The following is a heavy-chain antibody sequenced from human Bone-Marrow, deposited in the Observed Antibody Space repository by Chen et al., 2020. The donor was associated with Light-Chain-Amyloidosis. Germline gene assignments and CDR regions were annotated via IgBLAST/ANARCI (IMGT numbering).Heavy chain of an antibody. D-gene: IGHD4-17*01. Sequence: QVQLVQSGAEVKRPGTSVKVSCEVSGYTLAELSMPWVRQAPGKRLEWVGGFEPEDGRRIYAPKFQGRVTMTEDTSTETAYMELRALRSEDTAVYYCTADSSVTTAYYRRYAMDVWGQGTAVTVSS. V-gene: IGHV1-24*01. J-gene: IGHJ6*02. CDR3: TADSSVTTAYYRRYAMDV. CDR1: GYTLAELS. CDR2: FEPEDGRR.